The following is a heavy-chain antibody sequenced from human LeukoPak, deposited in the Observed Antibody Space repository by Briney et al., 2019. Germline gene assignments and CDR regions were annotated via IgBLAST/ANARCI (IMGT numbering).Heavy chain of an antibody. Sequence: PGGSLRLSCAASGFTFSSYSMNWVRQAPGKGLEWVSYISSSSSTIYYADSVKGRFTISRDNAKNSLYLQMNSLRAEDTAVYYCARENPYYYGSDDAFDIWGQGTMVTVSS. CDR3: ARENPYYYGSDDAFDI. CDR1: GFTFSSYS. CDR2: ISSSSSTI. V-gene: IGHV3-48*04. D-gene: IGHD3-10*01. J-gene: IGHJ3*02.